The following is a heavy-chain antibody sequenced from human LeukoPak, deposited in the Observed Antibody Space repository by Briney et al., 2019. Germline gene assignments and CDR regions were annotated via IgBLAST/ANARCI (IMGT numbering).Heavy chain of an antibody. J-gene: IGHJ3*02. Sequence: SETLSLTCAVYGGSFSGYYWSWIRQPPGKGLEWIGYIYYSGSTNYNPSLKSRVTISVDTSKNQFSLKLSSVTAADTAVYYCARVDCSSTSCYTRYAFDIWGQGTMVTVSS. CDR3: ARVDCSSTSCYTRYAFDI. V-gene: IGHV4-59*01. D-gene: IGHD2-2*02. CDR1: GGSFSGYY. CDR2: IYYSGST.